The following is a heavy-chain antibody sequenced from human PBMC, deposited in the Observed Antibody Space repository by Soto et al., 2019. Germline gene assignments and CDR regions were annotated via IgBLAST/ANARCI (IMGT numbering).Heavy chain of an antibody. Sequence: GGSLRLSCAASGFTFSNYGMHWVRQAPGKGLYWVAAISHDGSSYYFPDSVRGRFTISRDNSKNTVYLQMNSLRAEDTAVYYCAKSLVTDDYGDYGVSQHWGQGTLVTVSS. CDR2: ISHDGSSY. J-gene: IGHJ1*01. V-gene: IGHV3-30*18. CDR3: AKSLVTDDYGDYGVSQH. CDR1: GFTFSNYG. D-gene: IGHD4-17*01.